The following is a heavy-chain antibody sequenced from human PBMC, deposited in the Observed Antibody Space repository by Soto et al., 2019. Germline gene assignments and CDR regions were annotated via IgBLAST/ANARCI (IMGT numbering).Heavy chain of an antibody. D-gene: IGHD2-15*01. CDR1: GGTFSSYA. Sequence: ASVKVSCKASGGTFSSYAISWVRQAPGQGLEWMGGIIPIFGTANYAQKFQGRVTITADESTSTAYMELSSLRSEDTAVYYCARPLKRRYCSGGSCYSDAFDIWGQGTMVTVSS. V-gene: IGHV1-69*13. J-gene: IGHJ3*02. CDR3: ARPLKRRYCSGGSCYSDAFDI. CDR2: IIPIFGTA.